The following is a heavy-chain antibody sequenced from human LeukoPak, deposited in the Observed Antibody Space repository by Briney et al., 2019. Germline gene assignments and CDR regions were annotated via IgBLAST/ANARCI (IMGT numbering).Heavy chain of an antibody. V-gene: IGHV4-39*01. J-gene: IGHJ3*02. D-gene: IGHD2-8*01. CDR3: ARRLSTPGAFDI. CDR1: GGSISSSSYY. Sequence: SETLSLTCTVSGGSISSSSYYWGWIRQPPGKGLEWIGGIYYSGSTYYNPSLKSRVTISVDTSKNQFSLKLSSVTAADTAVYYCARRLSTPGAFDIWGQGTMVTVSS. CDR2: IYYSGST.